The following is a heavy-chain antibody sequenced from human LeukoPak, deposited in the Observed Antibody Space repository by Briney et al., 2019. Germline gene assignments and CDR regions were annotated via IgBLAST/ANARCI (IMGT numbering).Heavy chain of an antibody. D-gene: IGHD3-22*01. V-gene: IGHV3-66*01. Sequence: PGGSLRLSCAASGFTVSGNYMSWVRQAPGKGLEWVSVLYSGGSTYYADSVKGRFTISRDNSKNTLYLQMNSLRAEDTAVYYCARAGNYYEDAFDIWGQGTMVTVSS. J-gene: IGHJ3*02. CDR1: GFTVSGNY. CDR3: ARAGNYYEDAFDI. CDR2: LYSGGST.